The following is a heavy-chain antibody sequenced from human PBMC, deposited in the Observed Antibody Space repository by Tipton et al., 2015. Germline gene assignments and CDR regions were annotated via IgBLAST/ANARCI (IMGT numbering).Heavy chain of an antibody. CDR2: IFVSGSV. V-gene: IGHV4-4*07. J-gene: IGHJ6*02. D-gene: IGHD3-3*01. CDR3: ARSGGSGSIPIYYYYGMDV. Sequence: GLVKPSETLSLTCSVSGDSIRNFHWSWIRQPAGKGLEWVGRIFVSGSVDYNPSVKSRVTISVDTSKNQFSLKLSSVTAADTAVYYCARSGGSGSIPIYYYYGMDVWGQGTTVTVSS. CDR1: GDSIRNFH.